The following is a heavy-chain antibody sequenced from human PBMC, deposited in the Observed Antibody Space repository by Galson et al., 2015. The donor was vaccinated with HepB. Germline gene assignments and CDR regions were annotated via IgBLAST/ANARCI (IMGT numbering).Heavy chain of an antibody. D-gene: IGHD4-11*01. J-gene: IGHJ5*02. V-gene: IGHV4-34*01. CDR3: ARGYGLEATVEASGSPGEGWFDP. CDR1: GGSFSGYY. CDR2: INHSGST. Sequence: ETLSLTCAVYGGSFSGYYWSWIRQPPGKGLEWIGEINHSGSTNYNPSLKSRVTISVDTSKNQFSLKLSSVTAADTAVYYCARGYGLEATVEASGSPGEGWFDPWGQGTLVTVSS.